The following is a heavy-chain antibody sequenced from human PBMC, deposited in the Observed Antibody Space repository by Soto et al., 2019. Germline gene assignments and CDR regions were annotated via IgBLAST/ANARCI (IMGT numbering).Heavy chain of an antibody. D-gene: IGHD2-21*01. CDR1: GVTFSSYA. V-gene: IGHV1-69*01. CDR2: IIPIFGTA. J-gene: IGHJ6*02. CDR3: ARDQELWGGYYYSYGMDV. Sequence: QVQLVQSGAEVKKPGSSVKVSCKASGVTFSSYAISWVRQAPGQGLEWMGGIIPIFGTANYAQKFQGRVTITADESTSTAYMELSSLRSEDTAVYYCARDQELWGGYYYSYGMDVWGQGPTVTVSS.